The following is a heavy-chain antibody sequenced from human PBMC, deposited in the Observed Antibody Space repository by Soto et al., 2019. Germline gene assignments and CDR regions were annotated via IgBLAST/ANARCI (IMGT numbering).Heavy chain of an antibody. CDR1: GFTFSSYW. V-gene: IGHV3-7*01. Sequence: GGSLRLSCAASGFTFSSYWMSWVRQAPGKGLEWVANIKQDGSEKYYVDSVKGRFTISRDNAKNSLYLQMNSLRAEDTAVYYCARDPSSGWYRAAFDIWGQGTMVTVSS. D-gene: IGHD6-19*01. CDR2: IKQDGSEK. J-gene: IGHJ3*02. CDR3: ARDPSSGWYRAAFDI.